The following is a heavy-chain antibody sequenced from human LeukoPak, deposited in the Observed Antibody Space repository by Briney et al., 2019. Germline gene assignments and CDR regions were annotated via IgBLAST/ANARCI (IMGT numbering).Heavy chain of an antibody. CDR2: INHSRGT. V-gene: IGHV4-34*01. Sequence: SETLSLTCSVYGGSITAYYWSWIRQPPGKGLEWIGEINHSRGTKYNPSLESRVAISLDASKNEFSLNLNSVTAADTAVYYCAREDYYFDSWGQGTLVTVSS. J-gene: IGHJ4*02. CDR3: AREDYYFDS. CDR1: GGSITAYY.